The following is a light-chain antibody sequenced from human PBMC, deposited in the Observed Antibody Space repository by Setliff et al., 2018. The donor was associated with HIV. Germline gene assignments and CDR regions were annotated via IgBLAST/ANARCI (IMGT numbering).Light chain of an antibody. CDR2: DVS. CDR1: SSDFGGYNY. J-gene: IGLJ1*01. CDR3: CSYAGSYKV. Sequence: QSALTQPRSVSGSPGQSVTISCTGTSSDFGGYNYVSWYQQHPGKAPKLMIYDVSKRPSGVPDRFSGSKSGNTASLTISGLQAEDEADDYCCSYAGSYKVFGTGTKVTVL. V-gene: IGLV2-11*01.